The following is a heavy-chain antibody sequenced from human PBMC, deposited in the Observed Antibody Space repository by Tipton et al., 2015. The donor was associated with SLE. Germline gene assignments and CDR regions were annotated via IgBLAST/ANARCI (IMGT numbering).Heavy chain of an antibody. CDR1: GDSISGYY. D-gene: IGHD2-8*02. Sequence: TLSLTCSVSGDSISGYYWSWIRQPPGKGLEWIGNIYDSGRTKYNPSLKSRVNISIDTSSNQFSLKLRSMTAADTAVYYCAGALGYCTGGVCYYYYGMDVWGQGTTVTVSS. CDR2: IYDSGRT. V-gene: IGHV4-59*12. CDR3: AGALGYCTGGVCYYYYGMDV. J-gene: IGHJ6*02.